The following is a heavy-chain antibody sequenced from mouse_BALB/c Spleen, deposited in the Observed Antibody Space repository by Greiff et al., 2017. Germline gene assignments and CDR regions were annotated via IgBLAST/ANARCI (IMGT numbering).Heavy chain of an antibody. CDR1: GYTFTSYY. CDR3: YGYGDY. D-gene: IGHD1-2*01. V-gene: IGHV1S81*02. J-gene: IGHJ2*01. CDR2: INPSNGGT. Sequence: QVHVKQSGAELVKPGASVKLSCKASGYTFTSYYMYWVKQRPGQGLEWIGEINPSNGGTNFNEKFKSKATLTVDKSSSTAYMQLSSLTSEDSAVYYCYGYGDYWGQGTTLTVSS.